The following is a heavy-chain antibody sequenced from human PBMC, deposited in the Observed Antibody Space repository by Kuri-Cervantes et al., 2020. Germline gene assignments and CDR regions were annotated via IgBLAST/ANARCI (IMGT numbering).Heavy chain of an antibody. V-gene: IGHV1-69*06. CDR1: GYTFTSYY. J-gene: IGHJ3*02. CDR2: IIPIFGTA. Sequence: SVKVSCKASGYTFTSYYMHWVRQAPGQGLEWMGGIIPIFGTANYAQKFQGRVTITADKSTSTAYMELSSLRSEDTAVYYCARDLDYYDSSGYSHAFDIWGQGTMVTVSS. CDR3: ARDLDYYDSSGYSHAFDI. D-gene: IGHD3-22*01.